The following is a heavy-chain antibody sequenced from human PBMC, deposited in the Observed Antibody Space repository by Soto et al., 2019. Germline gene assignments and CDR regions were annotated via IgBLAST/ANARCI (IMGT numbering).Heavy chain of an antibody. D-gene: IGHD5-12*01. CDR2: IYYSGTT. V-gene: IGHV4-39*01. CDR3: ARRGDGYTPRGGNFDY. Sequence: QLQLQESGPGLVKPSETLSLTCTVSGGSISSSSYYWGWIRQPPGKGLEWIGNIYYSGTTYYNPSLKSRVTISIHTSKNQFSLKLTSVTASDTAVYYCARRGDGYTPRGGNFDYWGQGTLVTVSS. J-gene: IGHJ4*02. CDR1: GGSISSSSYY.